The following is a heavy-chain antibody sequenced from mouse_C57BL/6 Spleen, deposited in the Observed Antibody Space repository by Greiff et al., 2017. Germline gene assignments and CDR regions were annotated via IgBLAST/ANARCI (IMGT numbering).Heavy chain of an antibody. CDR3: ERSYYGNYEAYFDY. D-gene: IGHD2-1*01. CDR2: ISNKANGYTT. Sequence: EVKLVESGGVLVQPGGSLSLSCAASGFTFTDYYMSWVRQPPGKALEWFGFISNKANGYTTEYSASVKGRFNIARDNSKSILYLQMNTMRAEDIATYYWERSYYGNYEAYFDYWGQGTTLTVSS. CDR1: GFTFTDYY. V-gene: IGHV7-3*01. J-gene: IGHJ2*01.